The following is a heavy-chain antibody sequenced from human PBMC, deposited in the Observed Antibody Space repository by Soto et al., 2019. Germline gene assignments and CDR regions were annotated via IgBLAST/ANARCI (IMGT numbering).Heavy chain of an antibody. CDR3: ARGDIVVVVAREQVGAFDI. Sequence: SETLSLTCTVSGGSISSYYWSWIRQPPGKGLEWIGYIYYSGSTNYNPSLKSRVTISVDTSKNQFSLKLSSVTAADTAVYYCARGDIVVVVAREQVGAFDIWGQGTMVTVSS. CDR1: GGSISSYY. D-gene: IGHD2-15*01. V-gene: IGHV4-59*01. J-gene: IGHJ3*02. CDR2: IYYSGST.